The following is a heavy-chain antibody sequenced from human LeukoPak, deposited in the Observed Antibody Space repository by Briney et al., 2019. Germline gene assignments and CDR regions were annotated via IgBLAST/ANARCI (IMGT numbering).Heavy chain of an antibody. CDR2: ISGSGGST. V-gene: IGHV3-23*01. J-gene: IGHJ4*02. CDR3: AKVDDYGDYEIDY. CDR1: GFTFSSYA. Sequence: GGSLRLSCEASGFTFSSYAMSWVRQAPGKGLEWVSAISGSGGSTYYADSVKGRFTISRDNSKNTLYLQMNSLRAEDTAVYYCAKVDDYGDYEIDYWGQGTLVTVSS. D-gene: IGHD4-17*01.